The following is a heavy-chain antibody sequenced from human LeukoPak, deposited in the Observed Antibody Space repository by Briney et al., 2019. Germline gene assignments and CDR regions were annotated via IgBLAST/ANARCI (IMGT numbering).Heavy chain of an antibody. J-gene: IGHJ3*02. Sequence: PSETLSLTCAVYGGSFSGYSWSWIRQPPGKGLEWIGEIHHSGTTKYNPSLKSRVTISVDTSMNHFSLKLSSVTAADTAVYYCARAPRITMIVVVIAAFDIWGQGTMVTVSS. CDR1: GGSFSGYS. CDR2: IHHSGTT. V-gene: IGHV4-34*01. D-gene: IGHD3-22*01. CDR3: ARAPRITMIVVVIAAFDI.